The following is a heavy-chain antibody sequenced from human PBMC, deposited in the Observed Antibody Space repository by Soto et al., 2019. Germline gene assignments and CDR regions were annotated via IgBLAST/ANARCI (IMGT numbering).Heavy chain of an antibody. CDR1: VGSIRSGGNP. J-gene: IGHJ5*02. CDR2: IYHSGST. Sequence: SETLSPTCESPVGSIRSGGNPWSWIGQPPGKGLEWIGYIYHSGSTYYNPSLKSRVTISVDRSKNQFSLKLSSVTAADTAVYYCAREGGSWFDPWGHGTLVTVSS. V-gene: IGHV4-30-2*01. CDR3: AREGGSWFDP. D-gene: IGHD1-26*01.